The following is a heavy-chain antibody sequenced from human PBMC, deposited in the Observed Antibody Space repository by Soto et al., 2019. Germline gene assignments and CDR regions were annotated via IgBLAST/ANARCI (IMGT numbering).Heavy chain of an antibody. D-gene: IGHD3-22*01. CDR3: AREYRITMIVVLNQYYFDY. J-gene: IGHJ4*02. V-gene: IGHV3-30-3*01. Sequence: PGWSLRLSCAASGFTFSSYAMHWVRQAPGKGLEWVAVISYDGSNKYYADSVKGRFTISRDNSKNTLYLQMNSLRAEDTAVYYCAREYRITMIVVLNQYYFDYWGQGTLVTVSS. CDR1: GFTFSSYA. CDR2: ISYDGSNK.